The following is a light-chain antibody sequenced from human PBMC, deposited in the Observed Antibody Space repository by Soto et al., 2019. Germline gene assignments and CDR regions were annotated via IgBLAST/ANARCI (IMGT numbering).Light chain of an antibody. CDR3: CSYAGSTTYV. V-gene: IGLV2-23*02. Sequence: QSVLTQPASVSGSPGQSITISCTGTSSDIGGYNFVSWYQQHPGKAPKLIIYEVSGRPSGVSNRFSGSKSGNTASLTISGLQAEDEADYYCCSYAGSTTYVFGTGTKVT. J-gene: IGLJ1*01. CDR1: SSDIGGYNF. CDR2: EVS.